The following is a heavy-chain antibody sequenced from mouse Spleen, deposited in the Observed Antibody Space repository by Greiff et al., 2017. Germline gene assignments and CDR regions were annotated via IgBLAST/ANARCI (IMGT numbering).Heavy chain of an antibody. CDR3: ARRGPIYYDYVWFAY. J-gene: IGHJ3*01. CDR1: GYTFTSYW. D-gene: IGHD2-4*01. Sequence: QVQLKQSGAELVKPGASVKLSCKASGYTFTSYWMHWVKQRPGQGLEWIGMIHPNSGSTNYNEKFKSKATLTVDKSSSTAYMQLSSLTSEDSAVYYCARRGPIYYDYVWFAYWGQGTLVTVSA. V-gene: IGHV1-64*01. CDR2: IHPNSGST.